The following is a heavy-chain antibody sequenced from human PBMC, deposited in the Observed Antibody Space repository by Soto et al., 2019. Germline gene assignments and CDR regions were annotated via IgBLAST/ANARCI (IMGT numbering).Heavy chain of an antibody. CDR2: IKSKTDGGTT. J-gene: IGHJ5*02. Sequence: GGSLRLSCAASGFTFSNAWMSWVRQAPGKGLEWVGRIKSKTDGGTTDYAAPVKGRFTISRDDSKITLYLQMNSLKTEDTAVYYCTTATYDFWSGYHDNWFDPWGQGTLVTVSS. CDR3: TTATYDFWSGYHDNWFDP. D-gene: IGHD3-3*01. CDR1: GFTFSNAW. V-gene: IGHV3-15*01.